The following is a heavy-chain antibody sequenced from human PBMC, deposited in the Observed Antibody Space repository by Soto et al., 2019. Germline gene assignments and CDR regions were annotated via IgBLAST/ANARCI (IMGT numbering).Heavy chain of an antibody. J-gene: IGHJ4*02. Sequence: PSQTMSLTCTLAGGSISRYYWSWIRQPHGQARAWLGHIYYSGSTNYNPSLKSRVTRSVDRSKNHCSRKLCSVTAADTAVYYCARLLGARRGYYFDYWGRGTLVSVSS. D-gene: IGHD1-26*01. CDR2: IYYSGST. V-gene: IGHV4-59*01. CDR3: ARLLGARRGYYFDY. CDR1: GGSISRYY.